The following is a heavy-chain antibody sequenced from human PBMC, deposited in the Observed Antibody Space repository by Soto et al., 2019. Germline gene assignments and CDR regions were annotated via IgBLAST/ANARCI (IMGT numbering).Heavy chain of an antibody. Sequence: SETLSLTCTVSGGSISSGGYYWSWIRQHPGKGLEWIGYIYYSGSTYYNPSLKSRVTISVDTSKNQFSLKLSSVTAADTAVYYCARDVAEGSGSYYNYFDYWGQGTLVTSPQ. CDR2: IYYSGST. D-gene: IGHD3-10*01. CDR1: GGSISSGGYY. V-gene: IGHV4-31*03. CDR3: ARDVAEGSGSYYNYFDY. J-gene: IGHJ4*02.